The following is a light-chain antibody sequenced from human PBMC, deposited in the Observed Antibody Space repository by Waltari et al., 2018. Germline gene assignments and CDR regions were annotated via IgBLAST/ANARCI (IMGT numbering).Light chain of an antibody. J-gene: IGLJ2*01. CDR2: DVS. CDR1: SSDVGGYNY. Sequence: QSALTPPRSVSGSPGQSVTISCTGTSSDVGGYNYVSWYQQHPGKAPKLMIYDVSKRPSGVPDRFSGSKSGNTASLTISGLQAEDEADYYCCSYAGSYTFEIGGGTKLTVL. CDR3: CSYAGSYTFE. V-gene: IGLV2-11*01.